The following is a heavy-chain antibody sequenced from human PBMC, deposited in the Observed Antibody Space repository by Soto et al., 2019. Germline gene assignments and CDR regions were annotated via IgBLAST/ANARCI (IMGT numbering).Heavy chain of an antibody. V-gene: IGHV4-59*08. D-gene: IGHD3-10*01. CDR1: GGSLSSYY. J-gene: IGHJ4*02. CDR2: IYYSGST. CDR3: ARNYGPGYTFDY. Sequence: SETLSLTCPVSGGSLSSYYWSWIRQPPGKGLEWIGYIYYSGSTNYNPSLKSRVTISVDTSKNQFSLKLSSVTAADTAVYYCARNYGPGYTFDYWGQGTLVTVSS.